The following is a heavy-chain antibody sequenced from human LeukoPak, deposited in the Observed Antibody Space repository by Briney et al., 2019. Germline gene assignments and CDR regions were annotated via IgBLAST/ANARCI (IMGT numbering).Heavy chain of an antibody. J-gene: IGHJ6*02. V-gene: IGHV4-34*01. CDR1: GGSFSDDD. CDR3: ARGGYCTAFSCNYHYGKDV. CDR2: INQSGRT. D-gene: IGHD2-8*02. Sequence: PSETLSLTCAVYGGSFSDDDWSWVRQSPRKGLEWIGEINQSGRTTYNPSLSSRVTISIDTSKNQFSLKLTSVTAADTAVYYCARGGYCTAFSCNYHYGKDVWGRGTPVTVSS.